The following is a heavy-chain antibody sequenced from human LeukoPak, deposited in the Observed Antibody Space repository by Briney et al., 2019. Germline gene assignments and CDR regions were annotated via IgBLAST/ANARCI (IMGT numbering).Heavy chain of an antibody. CDR1: GFTFSSYA. Sequence: GGSLRLSCAASGFTFSSYAMHWVRQAPGKGLEWVALISYDGSNKYYTDSVKGRFTISRDNSKNTLYLQMNSLRAEDTAVYYCARGTKDLVGITWYYYMDVWGKGTTVTVSS. CDR3: ARGTKDLVGITWYYYMDV. CDR2: ISYDGSNK. D-gene: IGHD2-2*01. V-gene: IGHV3-30*04. J-gene: IGHJ6*03.